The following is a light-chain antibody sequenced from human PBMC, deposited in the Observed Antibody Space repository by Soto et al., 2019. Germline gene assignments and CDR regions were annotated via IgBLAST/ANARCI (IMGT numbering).Light chain of an antibody. V-gene: IGKV4-1*01. J-gene: IGKJ5*01. CDR3: QQYYSTIT. Sequence: DIVMTQSPDSLAVSLGERATINCKSSQTVLYSSNNKNYLAWYQQKPGQPPKLLIYWASTRESGVPDRFSGSGAAPDFTLTISSLQAEDVAVYYCQQYYSTITFGQGTRLEIK. CDR2: WAS. CDR1: QTVLYSSNNKNY.